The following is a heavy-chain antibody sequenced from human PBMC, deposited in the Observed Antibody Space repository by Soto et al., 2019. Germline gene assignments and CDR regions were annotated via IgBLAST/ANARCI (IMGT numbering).Heavy chain of an antibody. Sequence: QVQLQESGPGLVKPSGTLSLTCAVSDGFISSSNYWSWVRQPPGKGLEWIGQVYHNGGPSYNPSLRSRVTTSIDKSKNQFSLNLSAVTAADTAVYFCVRHGGRLFDYWGPGHLVTVSS. J-gene: IGHJ4*02. CDR2: VYHNGGP. CDR3: VRHGGRLFDY. D-gene: IGHD2-15*01. V-gene: IGHV4-4*02. CDR1: DGFISSSNY.